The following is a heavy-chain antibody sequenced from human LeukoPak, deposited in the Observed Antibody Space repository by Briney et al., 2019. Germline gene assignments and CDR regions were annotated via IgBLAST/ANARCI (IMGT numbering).Heavy chain of an antibody. CDR2: IYYSGTT. CDR1: GGSVRSSSFY. Sequence: SETLSLTCSVSGGSVRSSSFYWGWIRQPPGKGLEWIGSIYYSGTTYYNPSLRSRVTISVDTSKSQFSLRLSSVSAEDTAVYYCASPRIGAAGIDFWGQGTLVTVSS. V-gene: IGHV4-39*01. D-gene: IGHD6-13*01. J-gene: IGHJ4*02. CDR3: ASPRIGAAGIDF.